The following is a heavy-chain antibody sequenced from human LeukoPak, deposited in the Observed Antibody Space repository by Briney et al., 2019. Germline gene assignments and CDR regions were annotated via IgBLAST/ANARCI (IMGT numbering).Heavy chain of an antibody. CDR2: ISGRGWST. V-gene: IGHV3-23*01. CDR3: AKWGGKLVVATIKRYYYGMDV. CDR1: GFTFSSYP. J-gene: IGHJ6*02. Sequence: GGSLRLFCAASGFTFSSYPMSGLRQARGRGLEGVSAISGRGWSTYYADSVRGRFTISRDNSKNTLYLQMNSLRAEDTAVYYCAKWGGKLVVATIKRYYYGMDVWGQGTTVTVSS. D-gene: IGHD5-12*01.